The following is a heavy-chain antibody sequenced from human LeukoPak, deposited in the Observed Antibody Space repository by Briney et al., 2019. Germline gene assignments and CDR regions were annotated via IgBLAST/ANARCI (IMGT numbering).Heavy chain of an antibody. J-gene: IGHJ4*02. D-gene: IGHD3-10*01. V-gene: IGHV4-34*01. CDR3: ARGRATMVRGVSRPFDY. Sequence: SETLSLTCAVYGGSFSGYYWSWIRQPPGKGLEWVGEINHSGSTNYNPSLKSRVTISVDTSKNQFSLKLSSVTAADTAVYYCARGRATMVRGVSRPFDYWGQGTLVTVSS. CDR2: INHSGST. CDR1: GGSFSGYY.